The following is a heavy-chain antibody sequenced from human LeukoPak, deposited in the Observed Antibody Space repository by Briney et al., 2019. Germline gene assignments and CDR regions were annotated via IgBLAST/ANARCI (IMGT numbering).Heavy chain of an antibody. V-gene: IGHV4-61*01. Sequence: PSETLSLTCTVSGXSVSSGSYYWSWIRQPPGKGLEWIGYIYYSGSTNYNPSLKSRVTISVDTSKNQFSLKLSSVTAADTAVYYCARALGSPYYYYGMDVWGQGTTVTVSS. D-gene: IGHD3-10*01. CDR3: ARALGSPYYYYGMDV. CDR1: GXSVSSGSYY. CDR2: IYYSGST. J-gene: IGHJ6*02.